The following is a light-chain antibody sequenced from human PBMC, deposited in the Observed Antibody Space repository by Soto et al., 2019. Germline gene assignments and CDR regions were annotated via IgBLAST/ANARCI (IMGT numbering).Light chain of an antibody. CDR2: EVS. CDR3: SSYAGINNLV. V-gene: IGLV2-8*01. J-gene: IGLJ2*01. Sequence: QSALTQPPSASGSPGQSVTISCTGTSSDVGGYNYVSWYQQHPGKAPKLMIYEVSKRPSGVPDRFSGSKAGNTASLTVSGLQGEDEADYYCSSYAGINNLVFGGGTMLTVL. CDR1: SSDVGGYNY.